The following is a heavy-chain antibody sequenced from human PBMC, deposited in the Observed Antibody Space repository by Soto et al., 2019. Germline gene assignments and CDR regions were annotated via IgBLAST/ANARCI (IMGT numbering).Heavy chain of an antibody. CDR3: AKGLRYDSGTYYNRYFDY. V-gene: IGHV3-23*01. J-gene: IGHJ4*02. Sequence: EVQLLESGGGLVQPGGSLRLSCAASGFTFSNYAMNWVRQAPGKGLEWVSAISGSGGSTYYADSVKGRFTISRDNSKTTVYLQMNSLRAEDTAVYYCAKGLRYDSGTYYNRYFDYWGQGTLVTVSS. D-gene: IGHD3-10*01. CDR2: ISGSGGST. CDR1: GFTFSNYA.